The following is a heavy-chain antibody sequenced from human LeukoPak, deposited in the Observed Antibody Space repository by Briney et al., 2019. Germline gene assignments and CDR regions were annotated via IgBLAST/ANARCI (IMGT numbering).Heavy chain of an antibody. D-gene: IGHD6-13*01. J-gene: IGHJ4*02. CDR3: ARDSAGNDY. CDR1: GFTFSTYW. CDR2: IKQNGSEK. V-gene: IGHV3-7*01. Sequence: GGSLRLSCAASGFTFSTYWMSWVRQAPGKGLEWVANIKQNGSEKYYVDSVKGRFTISRDNAKNSLYLKMNSLRAEDTVMYYCARDSAGNDYWGQGTLVTVSS.